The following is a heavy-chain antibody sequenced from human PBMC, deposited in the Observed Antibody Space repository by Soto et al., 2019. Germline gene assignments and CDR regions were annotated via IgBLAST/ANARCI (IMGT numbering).Heavy chain of an antibody. CDR2: ISGSGIST. CDR3: AKEVGYGSGWSEFDY. V-gene: IGHV3-23*01. Sequence: EVQLLESGGGLVQPGGSLRLSCAASGFTFSSYAMSWVRQAPGKGLEWVSAISGSGISTYYADSVKGRFTISRDNSKNTLYLQMNSLRAEDTAAYCCAKEVGYGSGWSEFDYWGQGTLVTVSS. D-gene: IGHD6-19*01. CDR1: GFTFSSYA. J-gene: IGHJ4*02.